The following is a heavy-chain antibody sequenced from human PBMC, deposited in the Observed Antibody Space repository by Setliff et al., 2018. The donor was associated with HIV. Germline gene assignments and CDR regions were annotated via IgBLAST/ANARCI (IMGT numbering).Heavy chain of an antibody. D-gene: IGHD3-3*01. CDR2: ISSSSSYI. J-gene: IGHJ4*02. V-gene: IGHV3-21*01. Sequence: GGSLRLSCVASGFNFSDHYMDWVRQAPGKGLEWVSSISSSSSYIYYADSVKGRFTISRDNAKNSLYLQMNSLRAEDTAVYYCARVPSYYNFWSGYYFDYWGQGTLVTVSS. CDR1: GFNFSDHY. CDR3: ARVPSYYNFWSGYYFDY.